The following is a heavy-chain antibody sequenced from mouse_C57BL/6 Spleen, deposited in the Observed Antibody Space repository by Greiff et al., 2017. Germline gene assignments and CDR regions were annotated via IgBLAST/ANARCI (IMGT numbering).Heavy chain of an antibody. CDR1: GFTFSNYW. CDR2: IRLKSDNYAT. V-gene: IGHV6-3*01. J-gene: IGHJ3*01. CDR3: TGYDSPFAY. Sequence: EVQLVESGGGLVQPGGSMKLSCVASGFTFSNYWMNWVRQSPEKGLEWVAQIRLKSDNYATHYAESVKGRFTISRDDSKSSVYLQMNNLRAEDTGSYYCTGYDSPFAYWGQGTLVTVSA. D-gene: IGHD2-4*01.